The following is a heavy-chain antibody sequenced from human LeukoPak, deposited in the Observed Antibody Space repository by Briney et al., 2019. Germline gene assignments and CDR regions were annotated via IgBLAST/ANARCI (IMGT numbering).Heavy chain of an antibody. CDR1: GFTFSSYG. D-gene: IGHD3-10*01. CDR3: AKDLVPGTGPLTYYYGSGSAILDY. Sequence: GGSLRLSCAASGFTFSSYGMHWVRQAPGKGLEWVAFIRYDGSNKYYADSVKGRFTISRDNSKNTLYLQMNSLRAEDTAVYYCAKDLVPGTGPLTYYYGSGSAILDYWGQGTLVTVSS. J-gene: IGHJ4*02. V-gene: IGHV3-30*02. CDR2: IRYDGSNK.